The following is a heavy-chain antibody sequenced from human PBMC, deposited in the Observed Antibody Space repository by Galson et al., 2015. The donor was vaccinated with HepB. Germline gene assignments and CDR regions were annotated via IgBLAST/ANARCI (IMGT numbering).Heavy chain of an antibody. CDR2: INHSGST. CDR3: ARGLKAGHWFDP. J-gene: IGHJ5*02. D-gene: IGHD6-13*01. Sequence: LSLTCAVYGGSFSGYYWSWIRQPPGKGLEWIGEINHSGSTNYNPSLKSRVTISVDTSKNQFSLKLSSVTAADTAVYYCARGLKAGHWFDPWGQGTLVTVSS. V-gene: IGHV4-34*01. CDR1: GGSFSGYY.